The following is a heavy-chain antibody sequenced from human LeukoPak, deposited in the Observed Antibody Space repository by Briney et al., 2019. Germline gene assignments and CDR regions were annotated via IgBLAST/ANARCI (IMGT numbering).Heavy chain of an antibody. CDR3: AKLTRGYCSSTACPNWFDP. CDR1: GFTFSSYA. Sequence: GGSLRLSCAASGFTFSSYAMSWVRHAPGEGLEWVSAISDSGGTTYYADSVKGRITISRDNSKNTLYLQMNSLRGEDTAVYYCAKLTRGYCSSTACPNWFDPWGQGTLVTVSS. D-gene: IGHD2-2*01. J-gene: IGHJ5*02. CDR2: ISDSGGTT. V-gene: IGHV3-23*01.